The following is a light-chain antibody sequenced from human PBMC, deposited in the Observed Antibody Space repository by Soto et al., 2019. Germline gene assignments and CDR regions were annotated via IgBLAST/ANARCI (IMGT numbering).Light chain of an antibody. V-gene: IGKV3-20*01. Sequence: EIGLTQSPGTLSLSPGERATLSCRASQSVNNNYLAWYQQKPGQAPRLLIYGASSRATGIPDRFSGSGSGTAFTLTISRLEPEDFEVYYCQQYGSSQYTFGQGTKLEIK. CDR2: GAS. CDR3: QQYGSSQYT. J-gene: IGKJ2*01. CDR1: QSVNNNY.